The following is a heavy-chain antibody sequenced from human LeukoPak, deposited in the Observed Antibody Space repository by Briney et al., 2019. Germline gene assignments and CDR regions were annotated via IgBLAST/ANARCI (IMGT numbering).Heavy chain of an antibody. J-gene: IGHJ4*02. Sequence: SETLTLTSTAPGGPTSSRSNTWGWSPNPPKKGLEGFGGIYYSGSTYYNPSLKSRVPMSVDTSKNQFSLKLSSVTAADTAVYYCARYGIAGAYYFDYWGQGTLVTVSS. CDR3: ARYGIAGAYYFDY. CDR2: IYYSGST. CDR1: GGPTSSRSNT. V-gene: IGHV4-39*07. D-gene: IGHD6-19*01.